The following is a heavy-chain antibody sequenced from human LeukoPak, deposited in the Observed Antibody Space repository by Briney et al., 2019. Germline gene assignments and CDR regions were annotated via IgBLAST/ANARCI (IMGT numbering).Heavy chain of an antibody. CDR3: ARDQVGGSLFDY. CDR2: TYYRSKWSN. J-gene: IGHJ4*02. CDR1: GDSVSSNSAA. Sequence: PSQTRSLTCTISGDSVSSNSAAWHWIRQSPSRGLEWLGRTYYRSKWSNDYAISVKSRITINVDTSKNQFSLQLNSVTPEDTAVYYCARDQVGGSLFDYWGQGTLVSVSS. V-gene: IGHV6-1*01. D-gene: IGHD1-26*01.